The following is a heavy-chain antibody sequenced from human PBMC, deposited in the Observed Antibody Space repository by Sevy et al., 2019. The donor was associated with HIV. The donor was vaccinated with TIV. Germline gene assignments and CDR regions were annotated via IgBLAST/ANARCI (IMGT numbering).Heavy chain of an antibody. CDR2: ISSDGNSQ. CDR3: ARDIISGSYSQSLDY. Sequence: GGCLRLSCAASGFTFSSHAMHWVRQAPGKGLDWMAVISSDGNSQYSADSVKGRFTISRDNSKNTLYLQMDSLRVEDPAVAFCARDIISGSYSQSLDYWGQGTLVTVSS. CDR1: GFTFSSHA. V-gene: IGHV3-30*04. J-gene: IGHJ4*02. D-gene: IGHD1-26*01.